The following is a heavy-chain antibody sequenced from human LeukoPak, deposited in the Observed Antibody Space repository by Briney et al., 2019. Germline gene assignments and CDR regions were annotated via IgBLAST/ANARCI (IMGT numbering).Heavy chain of an antibody. CDR3: AKDRGVVLAARSGWFDP. CDR2: ISGSGGST. V-gene: IGHV3-23*01. CDR1: GFTFSSYA. D-gene: IGHD2-2*01. J-gene: IGHJ5*02. Sequence: GGSLRLSCAASGFTFSSYAMSWVRQAPGKGLEWVSAISGSGGSTYYADSVKGRFTISRDNSKNTLYLQMNSLRAEDTAVYYCAKDRGVVLAARSGWFDPWGQGTLVTVSS.